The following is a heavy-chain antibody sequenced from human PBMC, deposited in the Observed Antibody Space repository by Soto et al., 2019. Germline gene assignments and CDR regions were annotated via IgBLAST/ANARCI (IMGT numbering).Heavy chain of an antibody. J-gene: IGHJ6*02. CDR2: ISYDGSNE. D-gene: IGHD3-9*01. CDR1: GFTFSNFA. V-gene: IGHV3-30-3*01. CDR3: ARDLNGRFFDWLSISAFYYGMDV. Sequence: GGSLRLSCAASGFTFSNFAIHWVRQAPGKGLEWVAVISYDGSNEHFADSVKGRFSISRDNSKNTLYLQMNSLRTEDTAVYYCARDLNGRFFDWLSISAFYYGMDVWGQGTTVTVSS.